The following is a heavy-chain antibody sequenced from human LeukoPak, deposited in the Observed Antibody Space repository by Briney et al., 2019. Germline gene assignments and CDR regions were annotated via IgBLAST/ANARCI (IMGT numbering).Heavy chain of an antibody. Sequence: PGGSLRLSCAASGFTFSSYEMNWVRQAPGKGLEWVSYISSSGSTYYADSVKGRFTISRDNSKNTLYLQMNSLRAEDTAVYYCAKDGGNLDGYYNYWGQGTLVTVSS. V-gene: IGHV3-23*01. D-gene: IGHD3-3*01. CDR2: ISSSGST. CDR3: AKDGGNLDGYYNY. J-gene: IGHJ4*02. CDR1: GFTFSSYE.